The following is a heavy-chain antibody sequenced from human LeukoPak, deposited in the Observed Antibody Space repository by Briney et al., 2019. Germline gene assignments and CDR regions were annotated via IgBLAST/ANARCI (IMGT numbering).Heavy chain of an antibody. Sequence: SVKVSCKASGGTFSSYTISWVRQAPGQGLEWMGRIIPILGIANYAQKFQGRVTITADKSTSTAYMELSSLRSEDTAVYYCARVDIVLVPAIIPGGGWFDPWGQGTLVTVSS. V-gene: IGHV1-69*02. CDR1: GGTFSSYT. D-gene: IGHD2-2*02. CDR2: IIPILGIA. CDR3: ARVDIVLVPAIIPGGGWFDP. J-gene: IGHJ5*02.